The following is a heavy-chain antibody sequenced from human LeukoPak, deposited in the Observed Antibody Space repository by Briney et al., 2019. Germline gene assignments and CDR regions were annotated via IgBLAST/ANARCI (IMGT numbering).Heavy chain of an antibody. CDR3: ARTNDYGDCGELD. J-gene: IGHJ4*02. V-gene: IGHV1-69*04. CDR1: GGTFSSYA. CDR2: IIPILGIA. D-gene: IGHD4-17*01. Sequence: RASVKVSCKASGGTFSSYAISWVRQAPGQGLEWMGRIIPILGIANYAQKFQGRVTITADKSTSTAYMELSSLRSEDTAVYYCARTNDYGDCGELDWGQGTLVTVSS.